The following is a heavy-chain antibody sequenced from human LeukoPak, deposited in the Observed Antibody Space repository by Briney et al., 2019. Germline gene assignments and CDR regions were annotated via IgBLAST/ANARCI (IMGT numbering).Heavy chain of an antibody. D-gene: IGHD6-6*01. CDR1: GYTFTSYG. Sequence: ASVKASCKASGYTFTSYGISWVRQAPGQGLEWMGWISAYNGNTNYAQKLQGRVTMTTDTSTSTAYMELRSLRSDDTAVYYCARFIAARPYFDYWGQGTLVTVSS. V-gene: IGHV1-18*01. J-gene: IGHJ4*02. CDR3: ARFIAARPYFDY. CDR2: ISAYNGNT.